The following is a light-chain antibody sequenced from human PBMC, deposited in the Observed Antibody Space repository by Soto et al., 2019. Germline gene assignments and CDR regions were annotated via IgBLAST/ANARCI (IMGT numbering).Light chain of an antibody. CDR2: AVS. V-gene: IGLV2-14*01. CDR1: SSDVGGYEY. J-gene: IGLJ1*01. Sequence: QSALTQPASVSGSPGQSITISCTGTSSDVGGYEYVSWYQQHPGKAPKLMLYAVSNRPSGVSTRFSGSKSGNTASLTISGLQADDEADYYCSSFTSSSTLPYVFGTGTNLTVL. CDR3: SSFTSSSTLPYV.